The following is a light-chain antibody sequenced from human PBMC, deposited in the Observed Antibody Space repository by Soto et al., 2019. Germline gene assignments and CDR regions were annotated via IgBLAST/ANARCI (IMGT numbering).Light chain of an antibody. CDR3: VLYMGSGISV. CDR2: NTN. Sequence: QTVVTQEPSFSVSPGGTVTLTCGLSSGSVSTSYYPSWYQQTPGQAPRTLIYNTNTRSSGVPGRFSGSILGNKAALTIAGAQAYDESDYYCVLYMGSGISVFGGGTKLTVL. J-gene: IGLJ3*02. CDR1: SGSVSTSYY. V-gene: IGLV8-61*01.